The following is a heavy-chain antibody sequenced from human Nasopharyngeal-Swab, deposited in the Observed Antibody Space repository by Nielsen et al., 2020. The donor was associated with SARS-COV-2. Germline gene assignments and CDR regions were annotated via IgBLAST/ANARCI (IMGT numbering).Heavy chain of an antibody. CDR2: INTKTGNP. CDR3: ARDGTHCSGGTCFDN. Sequence: ASVKVSCKASGYSFTNYGVNWVRQAPGQGLEWMGWINTKTGNPTYAQGFTGRFLFSLDTSVTTAYLQISSLEAEDTAVYYCARDGTHCSGGTCFDNWGQGTLVTVSS. D-gene: IGHD2-15*01. V-gene: IGHV7-4-1*02. CDR1: GYSFTNYG. J-gene: IGHJ5*02.